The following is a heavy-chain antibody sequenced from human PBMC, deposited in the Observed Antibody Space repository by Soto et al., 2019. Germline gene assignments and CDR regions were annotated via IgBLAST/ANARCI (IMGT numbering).Heavy chain of an antibody. CDR3: ARAAQLLWFGELFHEDYYYGMDV. CDR2: ISAYNGNT. V-gene: IGHV1-18*01. J-gene: IGHJ6*02. CDR1: GYTFTSYV. D-gene: IGHD3-10*01. Sequence: ASVKVSCKASGYTFTSYVISWVRQAPGQGLEWMGWISAYNGNTNYAQKLQGRVTMTTDTSTSTAYMELRSLRSDDTAVYYCARAAQLLWFGELFHEDYYYGMDVWGQGTTVTVSS.